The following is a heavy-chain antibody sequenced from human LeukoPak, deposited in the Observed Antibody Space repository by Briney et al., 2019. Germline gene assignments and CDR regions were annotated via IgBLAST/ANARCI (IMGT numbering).Heavy chain of an antibody. V-gene: IGHV4-61*02. D-gene: IGHD3-10*01. CDR2: IYTSGST. J-gene: IGHJ5*02. CDR3: ARDLSRGALYNWFDP. CDR1: GGSISSYSYY. Sequence: ASETLSLTCTVSGGSISSYSYYWSWIRQPAGKGLEWIGRIYTSGSTNYNPSLKSRVTMSVDTSENQFSLKLSSVTAADTAVYYCARDLSRGALYNWFDPWGQGTLVTVSS.